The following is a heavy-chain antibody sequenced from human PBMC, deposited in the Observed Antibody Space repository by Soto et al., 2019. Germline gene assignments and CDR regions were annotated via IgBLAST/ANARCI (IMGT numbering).Heavy chain of an antibody. CDR3: AKDLGHGGRGAFDI. D-gene: IGHD7-27*01. CDR2: ISYDGSNK. Sequence: QVQLVESGGGVVQPGRSLRLSCAASGFTFSSYGMHWVRQAPGKGLEWVALISYDGSNKYYADSVKGRVTISRDNSKNTLYLQMNSLRTVDTAVYYCAKDLGHGGRGAFDIWGQGTMVTVSS. CDR1: GFTFSSYG. J-gene: IGHJ3*02. V-gene: IGHV3-30*18.